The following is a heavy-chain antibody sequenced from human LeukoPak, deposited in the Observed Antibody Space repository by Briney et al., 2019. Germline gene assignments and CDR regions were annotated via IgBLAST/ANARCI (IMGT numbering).Heavy chain of an antibody. J-gene: IGHJ4*02. V-gene: IGHV1-2*06. Sequence: ASVKVSCKASGYTFTGYYMHWVRQAPGQGLEWLGRINPDSGVTNHAQKFQGRVTMTRDTSISTAYMELSRLTSDDTAVYYCARSTDSSGYQAWFDYWGQGILVTVSS. CDR3: ARSTDSSGYQAWFDY. D-gene: IGHD3-22*01. CDR2: INPDSGVT. CDR1: GYTFTGYY.